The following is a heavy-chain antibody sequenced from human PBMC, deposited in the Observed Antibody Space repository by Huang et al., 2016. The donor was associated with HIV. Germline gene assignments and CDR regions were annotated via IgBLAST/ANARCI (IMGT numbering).Heavy chain of an antibody. V-gene: IGHV3-30*18. CDR2: ISDDGSNK. J-gene: IGHJ4*02. CDR3: AKDGADEEWDIDY. CDR1: GFSFSPYG. Sequence: VQLVESGGGVVQPGRSLRLACAASGFSFSPYGLHWVRQAPGKVLEVVEFISDDGSNKYYAHSVKGRFTISRDTSENKVDLQMNSLRHEDTAVYYCAKDGADEEWDIDYWGQGTLVTVSS. D-gene: IGHD1-26*01.